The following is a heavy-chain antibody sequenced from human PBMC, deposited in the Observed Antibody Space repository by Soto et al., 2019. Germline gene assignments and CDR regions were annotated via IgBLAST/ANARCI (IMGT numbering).Heavy chain of an antibody. V-gene: IGHV4-59*01. Sequence: SETLSLTCTSSYWSWIGRPPGKGREWIAYIYDTGISGYTPSTSYNPSLKSRVTMSVDTSKSQFSLKLTSVTAADTAVYYCARGEDAFFYYGLDVWGQGITVTVSS. CDR3: ARGEDAFFYYGLDV. J-gene: IGHJ6*02. CDR1: Y. CDR2: IYDTGISGYTPST.